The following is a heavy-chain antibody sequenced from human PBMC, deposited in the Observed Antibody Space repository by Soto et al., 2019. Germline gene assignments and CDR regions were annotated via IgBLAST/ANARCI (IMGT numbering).Heavy chain of an antibody. CDR2: IYYSGST. D-gene: IGHD3-10*01. V-gene: IGHV4-39*01. CDR3: ALVRGVAFGFDP. Sequence: QLQLQESGPGLVKPSETLSLTCTVSGGSISSSSYYWGWIRQPPGKGLEWIGSIYYSGSTYYNPSLKSRVTMSVDTSKNQFSLELSSVTAADTAVYYCALVRGVAFGFDPWGQGTLVTVSS. CDR1: GGSISSSSYY. J-gene: IGHJ5*02.